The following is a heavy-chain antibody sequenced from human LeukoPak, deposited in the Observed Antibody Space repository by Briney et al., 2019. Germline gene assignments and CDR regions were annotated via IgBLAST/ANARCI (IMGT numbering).Heavy chain of an antibody. J-gene: IGHJ6*02. CDR3: ARDESRDILTGYPNPLDYGMDV. CDR2: ISTDGSNK. D-gene: IGHD3-9*01. Sequence: PGRSLRLSCAASGFTFSSHWMHWVRQAPGKGLEWVAVISTDGSNKYYADSVKGRFTISRDNSKNTLYLQMNSLRAEDTAVYYCARDESRDILTGYPNPLDYGMDVWGQGTTVTVSS. CDR1: GFTFSSHW. V-gene: IGHV3-30*19.